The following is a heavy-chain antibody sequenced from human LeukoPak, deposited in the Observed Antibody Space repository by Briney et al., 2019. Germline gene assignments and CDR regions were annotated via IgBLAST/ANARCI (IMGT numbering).Heavy chain of an antibody. Sequence: GGSLRLSCAASGFTFSSYSMNWVRQAPGKGLEWVSSISSSSSYIYYADSVKGRFTISRDNAKSSLYLQMNSLRAEDTAVYYCAKLYSGSYYGAFDIWGQGTMVTVSS. CDR3: AKLYSGSYYGAFDI. D-gene: IGHD1-26*01. V-gene: IGHV3-21*04. CDR2: ISSSSSYI. CDR1: GFTFSSYS. J-gene: IGHJ3*02.